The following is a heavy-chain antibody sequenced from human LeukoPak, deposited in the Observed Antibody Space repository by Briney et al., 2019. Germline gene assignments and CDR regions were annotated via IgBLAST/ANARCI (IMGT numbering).Heavy chain of an antibody. D-gene: IGHD3-3*01. Sequence: GGSLRLSCTASGFTLSSYEMSWIRQAPGKGLEWVSSIDYSGGNTHYADSVKGRFTISRDNSKNTLYLQMSSLRAEDTAVYYCAKRFLEWLFDIWGQGTMVTVSS. CDR1: GFTLSSYE. V-gene: IGHV3-23*01. J-gene: IGHJ3*02. CDR2: IDYSGGNT. CDR3: AKRFLEWLFDI.